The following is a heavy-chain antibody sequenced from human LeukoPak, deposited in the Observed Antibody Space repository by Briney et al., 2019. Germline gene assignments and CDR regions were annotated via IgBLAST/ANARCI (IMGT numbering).Heavy chain of an antibody. Sequence: SETLSLTCTVSGGSISSYYWSWIRQPAGKGLEWIGRIYTSGSTNYNPSLKSRVTVSVDTSRTQFSLKLRSVTAADTAVYYCARQKYTGRHFGAFDIWGQGTMVTVSS. CDR3: ARQKYTGRHFGAFDI. D-gene: IGHD1-26*01. V-gene: IGHV4-4*07. CDR1: GGSISSYY. CDR2: IYTSGST. J-gene: IGHJ3*02.